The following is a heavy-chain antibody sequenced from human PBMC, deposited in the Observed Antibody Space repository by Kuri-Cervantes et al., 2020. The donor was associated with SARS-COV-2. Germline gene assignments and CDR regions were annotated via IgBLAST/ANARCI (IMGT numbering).Heavy chain of an antibody. Sequence: GGSLRLSCTVSGGSISSSSYYWGWIRQPPGKGLEWVGFIRSKAYGGTTEYAASVKGRFTISRDDSKSIAYLQMNSLRAEDTAVYYCVTMILNTFDYWGQGTLVTVSS. CDR1: GGSISSSSYY. CDR2: IRSKAYGGTT. V-gene: IGHV3-71*03. CDR3: VTMILNTFDY. J-gene: IGHJ4*02. D-gene: IGHD3-22*01.